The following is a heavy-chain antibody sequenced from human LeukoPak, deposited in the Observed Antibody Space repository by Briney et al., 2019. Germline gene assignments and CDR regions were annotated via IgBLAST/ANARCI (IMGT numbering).Heavy chain of an antibody. CDR2: ISGSAGNT. Sequence: GGSLRLSCAASGFTFSSYAMSWVRQAPGKGLEWVSGISGSAGNTYFVDSVKGRFTISRDNSKNTLYLQMNSLRAEDTAVYYCAMTRGYSANPFDYWGQGTLVTVSS. J-gene: IGHJ4*02. V-gene: IGHV3-23*01. CDR3: AMTRGYSANPFDY. CDR1: GFTFSSYA. D-gene: IGHD5-12*01.